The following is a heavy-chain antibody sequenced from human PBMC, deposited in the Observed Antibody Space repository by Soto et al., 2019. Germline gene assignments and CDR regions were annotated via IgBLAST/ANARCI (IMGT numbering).Heavy chain of an antibody. V-gene: IGHV1-69*13. CDR3: ARVGIPRRNYYYYGMDV. D-gene: IGHD6-6*01. Sequence: AASVKVSCKASGGTFSSYAISWVRQAPGQGLEWMGGIIPIFGTANYAQKFQGRVTITADESTSTAYMELSSLRSEDTAVYYCARVGIPRRNYYYYGMDVWGQGTTVTVSS. J-gene: IGHJ6*02. CDR1: GGTFSSYA. CDR2: IIPIFGTA.